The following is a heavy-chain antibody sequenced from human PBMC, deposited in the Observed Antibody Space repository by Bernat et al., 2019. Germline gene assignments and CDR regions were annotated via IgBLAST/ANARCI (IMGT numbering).Heavy chain of an antibody. CDR1: GFTFSSYA. V-gene: IGHV3-30-3*01. D-gene: IGHD6-19*01. CDR3: ARGGIAVAGTPFRY. Sequence: QVQLVESGGGVVQPGTSLRLSCAASGFTFSSYAMHWVRQAPGKGLEWVAVISYDGSNKYYADSVKGRFTISRDNSKNTLYLQMNSLRAEDTAVYYCARGGIAVAGTPFRYWGQGTLVTVSS. J-gene: IGHJ4*02. CDR2: ISYDGSNK.